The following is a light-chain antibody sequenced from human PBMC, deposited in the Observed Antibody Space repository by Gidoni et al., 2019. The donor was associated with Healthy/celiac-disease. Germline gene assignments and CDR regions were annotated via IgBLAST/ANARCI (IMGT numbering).Light chain of an antibody. CDR3: QQSYSTPRP. J-gene: IGKJ1*01. CDR1: QSISSY. CDR2: AAS. V-gene: IGKV1-39*01. Sequence: DIQMSQSPPSLSASVGDRVTITCRASQSISSYLNWYQQKPGKAPKLLIYAASSLQSGVPSRFSCSGSGTDFTLTISSLQPEDFATYYCQQSYSTPRPFXQXTKVEIK.